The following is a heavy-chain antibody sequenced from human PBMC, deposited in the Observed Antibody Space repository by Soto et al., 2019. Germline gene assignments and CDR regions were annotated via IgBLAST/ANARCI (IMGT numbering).Heavy chain of an antibody. Sequence: QVQLVESGGGVVQPGRSLRLSCATSGFTFSSYGMHWVRQAPGKGLEWVAVIWYDGSNKHYADSVKGRFTISRDNSKNTLYLQRNSLRAEDTAVYYCARGYGLSSGWYVGLFDYWGQGILVTVSS. D-gene: IGHD6-19*01. V-gene: IGHV3-33*01. CDR3: ARGYGLSSGWYVGLFDY. CDR2: IWYDGSNK. CDR1: GFTFSSYG. J-gene: IGHJ4*02.